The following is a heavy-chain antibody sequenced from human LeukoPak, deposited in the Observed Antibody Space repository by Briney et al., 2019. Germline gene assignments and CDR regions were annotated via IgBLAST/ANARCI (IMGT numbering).Heavy chain of an antibody. CDR3: DNGEW. D-gene: IGHD3-3*01. Sequence: GGSLTLSCIGSGFNFGDFAMSWVRQVPGRSPEFVSSISDTGKVVFYSDSVRGRATVSRDNSRSTLYLQLSDVRGDDTAVYYCDNGEWWGPGTQVVVSS. CDR2: ISDTGKVV. CDR1: GFNFGDFA. V-gene: IGHV3-23*01. J-gene: IGHJ4*02.